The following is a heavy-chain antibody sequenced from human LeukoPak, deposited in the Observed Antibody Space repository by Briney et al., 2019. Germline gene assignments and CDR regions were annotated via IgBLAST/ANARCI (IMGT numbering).Heavy chain of an antibody. Sequence: PGGSLRLSCAASGFTFSSYAMSWVRQAPGKGLEWVSLISGSGGSTYYADSVKGRFTVSRDNAKNSLYLQMNSLRAEDTAVYYCARDWTDDYGGNYDYWGQGTLVTVSS. J-gene: IGHJ4*02. CDR1: GFTFSSYA. V-gene: IGHV3-23*01. D-gene: IGHD4-23*01. CDR3: ARDWTDDYGGNYDY. CDR2: ISGSGGST.